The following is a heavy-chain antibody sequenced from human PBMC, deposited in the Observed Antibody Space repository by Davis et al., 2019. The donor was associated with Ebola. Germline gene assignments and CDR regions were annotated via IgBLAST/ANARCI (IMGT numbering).Heavy chain of an antibody. J-gene: IGHJ5*02. D-gene: IGHD6-6*01. CDR2: ISAYNGNT. CDR1: GYTFTSYG. Sequence: AASVKVSCKASGYTFTSYGISWVRQAPGQGLEWMGWISAYNGNTNYAQKLQGRVTMTTDTSTSTAYMELSRLRSDDTAVYYCARGLIIEYSSSFDWFDPWGQGTLVTVSS. CDR3: ARGLIIEYSSSFDWFDP. V-gene: IGHV1-18*01.